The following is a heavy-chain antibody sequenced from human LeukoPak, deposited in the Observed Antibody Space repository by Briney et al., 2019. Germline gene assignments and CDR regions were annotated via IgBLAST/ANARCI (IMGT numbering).Heavy chain of an antibody. J-gene: IGHJ3*02. CDR2: IKQRGSEK. CDR1: GFTFSTYS. V-gene: IGHV3-7*03. CDR3: VRENYGGFDAFDI. Sequence: GGSLRLSCAASGFTFSTYSMNWVRQPPGKGLEWVANIKQRGSEKYYVDSVKGRFTISRDDSKNSLFLQMNSLRTEDTAVYYCVRENYGGFDAFDIWGQGTMVTVSS. D-gene: IGHD4-23*01.